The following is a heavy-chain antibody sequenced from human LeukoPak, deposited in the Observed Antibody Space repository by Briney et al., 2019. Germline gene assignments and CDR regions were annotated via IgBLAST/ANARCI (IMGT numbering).Heavy chain of an antibody. CDR1: GYTFTSYG. CDR3: AKDVAQITISGGAFDI. Sequence: GASVKVSCKASGYTFTSYGISWVRQAPGQGLEWMGWISAYNGNTNYAQKLQGRVTMTTDTSTSTAYMELRSLRSDDTAVYYCAKDVAQITISGGAFDIWGQGTMVTVSS. CDR2: ISAYNGNT. J-gene: IGHJ3*02. V-gene: IGHV1-18*01. D-gene: IGHD3-9*01.